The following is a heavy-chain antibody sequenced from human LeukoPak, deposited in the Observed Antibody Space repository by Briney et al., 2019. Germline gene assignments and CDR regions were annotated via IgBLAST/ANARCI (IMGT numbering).Heavy chain of an antibody. CDR2: ISSSSSYI. J-gene: IGHJ4*02. CDR1: GFTFSSYS. CDR3: ARFNWNAEGIY. D-gene: IGHD1-1*01. Sequence: GGSLRLSCAASGFTFSSYSMDWVRQAPGKGLEWVSSISSSSSYIYYADSVKGRFTISRDNAKNSLYLQMNSLRAEDTAVYYCARFNWNAEGIYWGQGTLVTVSS. V-gene: IGHV3-21*01.